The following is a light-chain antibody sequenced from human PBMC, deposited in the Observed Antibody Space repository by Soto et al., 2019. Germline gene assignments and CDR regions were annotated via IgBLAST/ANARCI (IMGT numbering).Light chain of an antibody. Sequence: QSALTQPPSASGSPGQSVTVSYTGASRDVGAYNYVSWYQQHLGKAPKLMIYEVSKRPSGVPDRFSGSKSGNTASLTVSGLQAEDEADYFCSSYAGSTVVFGGGTKLTVL. CDR1: SRDVGAYNY. J-gene: IGLJ2*01. CDR3: SSYAGSTVV. CDR2: EVS. V-gene: IGLV2-8*01.